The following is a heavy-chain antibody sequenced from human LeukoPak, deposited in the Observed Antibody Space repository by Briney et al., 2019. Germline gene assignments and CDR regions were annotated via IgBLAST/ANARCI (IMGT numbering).Heavy chain of an antibody. CDR3: ARVFLGGYDPDYYYYMDV. Sequence: PGGSLRLSCAASGFTFSSYSMNWVRQAPGKGLEWVSSIGSSSSYIYQADSVKSRFTISRDNAKNSLYLQMNRLRAEDTAVYYCARVFLGGYDPDYYYYMDVWGKGTTVTVSS. CDR2: IGSSSSYI. V-gene: IGHV3-21*01. D-gene: IGHD5-12*01. CDR1: GFTFSSYS. J-gene: IGHJ6*03.